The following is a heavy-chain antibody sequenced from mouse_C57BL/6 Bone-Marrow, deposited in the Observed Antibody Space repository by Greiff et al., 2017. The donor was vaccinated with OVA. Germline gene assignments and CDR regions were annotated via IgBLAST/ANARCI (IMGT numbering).Heavy chain of an antibody. CDR1: GYTFTDYY. D-gene: IGHD1-1*01. J-gene: IGHJ2*01. Sequence: QVQLQQSGAELVRPGASVKLSCKASGYTFTDYYINWVKQRPGQGLEWIARIYPGSGNTYYNEKFKGKATLTAEKSSSTAYMQLSSLTSEDSAVYFCASYYYGSFDYWGQGTTLTVSS. CDR2: IYPGSGNT. V-gene: IGHV1-76*01. CDR3: ASYYYGSFDY.